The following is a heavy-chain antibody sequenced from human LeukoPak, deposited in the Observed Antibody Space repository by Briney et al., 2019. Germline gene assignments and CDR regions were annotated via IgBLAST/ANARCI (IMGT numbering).Heavy chain of an antibody. CDR1: GASFSGFN. CDR2: INHSGST. D-gene: IGHD6-6*01. Sequence: PSETLSLTCAVYGASFSGFNWTWIRQPPGKGLEWIGEINHSGSTDYNPSLKSRVSMSLDTSKSQFSLNLTSVTAADTAVYYCARGLPIAARRGIDAFDIWGQGTMVTVSS. V-gene: IGHV4-34*01. J-gene: IGHJ3*02. CDR3: ARGLPIAARRGIDAFDI.